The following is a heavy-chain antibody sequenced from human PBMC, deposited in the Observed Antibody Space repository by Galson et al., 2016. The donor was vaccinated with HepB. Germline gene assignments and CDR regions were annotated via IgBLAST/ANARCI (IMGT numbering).Heavy chain of an antibody. CDR2: IYWNDDK. CDR1: GFSLSTSGVG. Sequence: PALVKPTQTLTLTCTFSGFSLSTSGVGVGWIRQPPGKALEWLALIYWNDDKRYSPSLKSRPTITKDTSKNQVVLTMTNMDPVDTATYYCAHRLLYDSSGYYFGLDYWGPGTLVTVSS. V-gene: IGHV2-5*01. CDR3: AHRLLYDSSGYYFGLDY. J-gene: IGHJ4*02. D-gene: IGHD3-22*01.